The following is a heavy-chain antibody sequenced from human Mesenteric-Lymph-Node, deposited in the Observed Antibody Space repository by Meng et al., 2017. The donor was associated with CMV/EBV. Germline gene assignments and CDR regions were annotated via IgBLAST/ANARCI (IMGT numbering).Heavy chain of an antibody. CDR2: ISSSSSTI. CDR1: GFTLSSYS. Sequence: GESLKISCAASGFTLSSYSMNWVRQAPGKGLEWVSYISSSSSTIYYADSVKGRFTISRDNAKNSLYLQMNSLRPIDTAVYYCARDSYGMDVWGQGTTVTVSS. J-gene: IGHJ6*02. V-gene: IGHV3-48*04. CDR3: ARDSYGMDV.